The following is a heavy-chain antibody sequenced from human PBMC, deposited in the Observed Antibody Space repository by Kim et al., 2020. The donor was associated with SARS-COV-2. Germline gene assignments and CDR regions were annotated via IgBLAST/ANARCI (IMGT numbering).Heavy chain of an antibody. Sequence: GGSLRLSFAASGFTFSSYAMSWVRQAPGKGLEWVSAISGRGGRTYYADSVKGRFTISRDNSKNTLYLQMNSLRAEDTAVYYCAQGTMIHALEIWGQGTMVTVSS. D-gene: IGHD3-22*01. CDR1: GFTFSSYA. CDR3: AQGTMIHALEI. J-gene: IGHJ3*02. CDR2: ISGRGGRT. V-gene: IGHV3-23*01.